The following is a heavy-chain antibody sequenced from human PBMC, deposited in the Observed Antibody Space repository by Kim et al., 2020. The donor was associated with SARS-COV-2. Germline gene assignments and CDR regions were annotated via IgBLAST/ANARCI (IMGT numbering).Heavy chain of an antibody. V-gene: IGHV3-53*01. CDR2: IYVDGST. CDR1: GFSVSSKY. CDR3: TRDVFDGYWN. Sequence: LSLTCAASGFSVSSKYMTWVRQAPGKGLEWVSVIYVDGSTYYAASVMGRFTISRDNSKNTLYLQMNSLGAEDTAVYYCTRDVFDGYWNWGQGTLVTVSS. J-gene: IGHJ4*02. D-gene: IGHD1-1*01.